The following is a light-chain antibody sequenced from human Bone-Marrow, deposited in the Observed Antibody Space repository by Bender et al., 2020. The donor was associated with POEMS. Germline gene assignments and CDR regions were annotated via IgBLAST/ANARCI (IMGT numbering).Light chain of an antibody. CDR3: SSFTGSATLV. CDR1: SSDVGSYNL. Sequence: QSALTQPASVSGSPGQSITISCTGTSSDVGSYNLVSWYQQHPGKAPKLIIYEASSRPSGISPRFSGSRSGNTASLIISGLLPEDEAYYYCSSFTGSATLVFGGGTNLTVL. V-gene: IGLV2-23*01. CDR2: EAS. J-gene: IGLJ3*02.